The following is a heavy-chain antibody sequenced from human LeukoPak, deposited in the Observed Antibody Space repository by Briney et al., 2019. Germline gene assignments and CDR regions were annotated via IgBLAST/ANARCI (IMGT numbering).Heavy chain of an antibody. Sequence: SETLSLTCAVSGGSFSGYYWSWIRQPPGKGLEWIGEINHSGSTNYNPSLKSRVTISVDTYKNQFSLKLSSVTAADTAVYYCARSFVVRGVIITTIDYYYGMDVWGQGTTVTVSS. CDR2: INHSGST. CDR1: GGSFSGYY. D-gene: IGHD3-10*01. CDR3: ARSFVVRGVIITTIDYYYGMDV. V-gene: IGHV4-34*01. J-gene: IGHJ6*02.